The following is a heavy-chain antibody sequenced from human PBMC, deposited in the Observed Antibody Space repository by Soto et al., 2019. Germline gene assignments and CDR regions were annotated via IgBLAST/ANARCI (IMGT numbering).Heavy chain of an antibody. CDR1: GFSFEDYA. Sequence: EVQLVESGGGLVQPGRSLRLSCAASGFSFEDYAMHWFRQAPGKGLEWVSGIAWNSDIIGYADSVKGRFTISRDNGKNSLYLQMNSLRPEDTALYYCAKDHYGSAICGMDVWGQGTTVTVSS. CDR2: IAWNSDII. V-gene: IGHV3-9*01. J-gene: IGHJ6*02. CDR3: AKDHYGSAICGMDV. D-gene: IGHD3-10*01.